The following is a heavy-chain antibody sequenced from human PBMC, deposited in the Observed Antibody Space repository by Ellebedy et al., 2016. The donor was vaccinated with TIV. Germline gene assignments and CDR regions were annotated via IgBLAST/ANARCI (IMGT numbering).Heavy chain of an antibody. CDR1: GDSISSYY. J-gene: IGHJ5*02. V-gene: IGHV4-59*01. CDR2: ITYSGST. Sequence: MPSETLSLTCTVSGDSISSYYWSWIRQPPGKGLEWIGYITYSGSTNSSPSLKSRVTISLDTSKNQVSLKLNSVTAADTALYYCARGMTTVNPWGQGTLVTVSS. CDR3: ARGMTTVNP. D-gene: IGHD4-17*01.